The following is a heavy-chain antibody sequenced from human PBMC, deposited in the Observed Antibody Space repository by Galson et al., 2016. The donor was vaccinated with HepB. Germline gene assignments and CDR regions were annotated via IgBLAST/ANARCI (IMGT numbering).Heavy chain of an antibody. V-gene: IGHV3-23*01. CDR2: ISGRGDTT. CDR1: GFTFSTYA. Sequence: SLRLSCAASGFTFSTYAMSWVRQTPGKGLEWVSGISGRGDTTNYVDSVKGRFTVSRDNSKNTLYLRMNSLRAEDTAVYYCARRDSSSWYVVDDYWGQGTLVTVSS. CDR3: ARRDSSSWYVVDDY. J-gene: IGHJ4*02. D-gene: IGHD6-13*01.